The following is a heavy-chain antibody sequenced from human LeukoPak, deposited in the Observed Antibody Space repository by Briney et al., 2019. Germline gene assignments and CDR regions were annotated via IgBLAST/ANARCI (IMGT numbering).Heavy chain of an antibody. CDR2: IISISRHI. CDR1: GFTFSSYS. J-gene: IGHJ6*03. CDR3: ARTRAPSNGRVLYYMDV. Sequence: GGSLRLSGAASGFTFSSYSMNWVRQAPGKGLEWVASIISISRHIYYADSVKGRFTISRDNAKNSLYLQMNSLRAEDTAVYYCARTRAPSNGRVLYYMDVWGKGTTVTVSS. V-gene: IGHV3-21*01. D-gene: IGHD2-2*01.